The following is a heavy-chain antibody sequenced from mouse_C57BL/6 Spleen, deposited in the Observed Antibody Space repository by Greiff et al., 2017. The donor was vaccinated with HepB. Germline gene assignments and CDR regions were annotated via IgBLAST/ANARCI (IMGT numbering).Heavy chain of an antibody. CDR1: GFSFNTYA. CDR2: IRSKSNNYAT. D-gene: IGHD2-14*01. J-gene: IGHJ4*01. Sequence: EVQLVESGGGLVQPKGSLKLSCAASGFSFNTYAMNWVRQAPGKGLEWVARIRSKSNNYATYYADSVKDRFTISRDDSESMLYLQMNNLKTEDTAMYYCVRQRVGYGDAMDYWGQGTSVTVSS. CDR3: VRQRVGYGDAMDY. V-gene: IGHV10-1*01.